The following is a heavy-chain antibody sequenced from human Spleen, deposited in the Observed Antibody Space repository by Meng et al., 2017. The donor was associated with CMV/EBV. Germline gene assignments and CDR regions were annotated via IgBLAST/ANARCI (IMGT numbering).Heavy chain of an antibody. CDR1: GGSISSSDYH. D-gene: IGHD3-3*01. V-gene: IGHV4-39*01. CDR2: IHYSGST. J-gene: IGHJ6*02. CDR3: ARVPTHDFWSGYTYYYYGMDV. Sequence: SETLSLTCTVSGGSISSSDYHWGWIRQPPGKGLEWVGTIHYSGSTYYSPSLKSRVTMSADTSKNQFSLRLSSVTAADTAVYYCARVPTHDFWSGYTYYYYGMDVWGQGTTVTVSS.